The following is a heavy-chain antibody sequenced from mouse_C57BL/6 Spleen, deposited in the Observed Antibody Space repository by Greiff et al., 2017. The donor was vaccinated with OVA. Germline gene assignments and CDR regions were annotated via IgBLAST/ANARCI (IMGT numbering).Heavy chain of an antibody. CDR3: ARVYYYGSRGGLYFDV. CDR1: GFTFSDYY. CDR2: INYDGSST. J-gene: IGHJ1*03. V-gene: IGHV5-16*01. Sequence: EVQVVESEGGLVQPGSSMKLSCTASGFTFSDYYMALVRQVPEKGLEWVANINYDGSSTYYLDSLKSRFIISRDNAKNILYLQMSSLKSEDTATYYCARVYYYGSRGGLYFDVWGTGTTVTVSS. D-gene: IGHD1-1*01.